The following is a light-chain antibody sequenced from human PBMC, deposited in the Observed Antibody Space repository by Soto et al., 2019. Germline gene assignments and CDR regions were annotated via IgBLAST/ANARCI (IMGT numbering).Light chain of an antibody. CDR3: SSYTSSSTPYV. Sequence: QSALTQPPSASGSPGQSVTISCTGTPSDVGGSNSVSWYQQHPGKAPNLMIYDVNKRPSGVPDRFSGSKSGNTASLTVSGLQAADEADYYCSSYTSSSTPYVFGTGTKVTVL. J-gene: IGLJ1*01. CDR2: DVN. V-gene: IGLV2-8*01. CDR1: PSDVGGSNS.